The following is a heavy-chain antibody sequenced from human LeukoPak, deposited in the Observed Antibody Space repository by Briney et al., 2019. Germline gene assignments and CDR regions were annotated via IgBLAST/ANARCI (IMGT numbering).Heavy chain of an antibody. CDR3: ARGSTGTKGVDY. V-gene: IGHV3-7*01. Sequence: GGSLRLSCAASGFTFSSSWMSWVRQAPGKGLEWVANIKQDGSEKYYVDSVKGRFTISRDNAKNSLYLQMNSLRAEDTAVYYCARGSTGTKGVDYWGQGTLVTVSS. D-gene: IGHD1-7*01. CDR1: GFTFSSSW. CDR2: IKQDGSEK. J-gene: IGHJ4*02.